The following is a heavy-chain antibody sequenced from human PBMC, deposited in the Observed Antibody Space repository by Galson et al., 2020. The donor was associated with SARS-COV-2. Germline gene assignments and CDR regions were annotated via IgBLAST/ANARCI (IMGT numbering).Heavy chain of an antibody. J-gene: IGHJ3*01. CDR2: IKQDGTEK. D-gene: IGHD3-10*01. CDR1: GFTSSNYW. CDR3: ARSYYYGTGSMEK. V-gene: IGHV3-7*01. Sequence: GESLKISCAASGFTSSNYWMTWVRQAPGKGLEWVANIKQDGTEKYYVDSVKGRFTISRDNARNSLYLQMNSLRAEDTAVYYCARSYYYGTGSMEKWGQGTLVTVSS.